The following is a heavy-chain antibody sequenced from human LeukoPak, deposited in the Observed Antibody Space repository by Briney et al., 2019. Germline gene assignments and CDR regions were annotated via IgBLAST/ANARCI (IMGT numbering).Heavy chain of an antibody. V-gene: IGHV1-18*01. D-gene: IGHD3-16*02. CDR3: GFTGGGVIVARPISY. J-gene: IGHJ4*02. Sequence: ASVKVSCKASGYTFTSYGISWVRQAPGQGLEWMGWISAYNGNTNYAQKLQGRVTMTTDTSTSTAYMELRSLRSDDTAVYYCGFTGGGVIVARPISYWGQGTLATASS. CDR1: GYTFTSYG. CDR2: ISAYNGNT.